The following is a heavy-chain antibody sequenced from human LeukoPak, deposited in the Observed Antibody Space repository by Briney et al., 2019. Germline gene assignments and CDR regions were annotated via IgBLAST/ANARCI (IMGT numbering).Heavy chain of an antibody. CDR1: GGSISSSHW. D-gene: IGHD2-21*01. CDR3: ARERMVRSWFFDL. J-gene: IGHJ2*01. V-gene: IGHV4-4*02. CDR2: IYHSGST. Sequence: SGTLSLTCAVSGGSISSSHWWTWVRQPPGKGLEWIGEIYHSGSTDYNPSLKSRVTMSVDKSNNEFSLKLTYVTAADTAVYYCARERMVRSWFFDLWGRSTLVTVSS.